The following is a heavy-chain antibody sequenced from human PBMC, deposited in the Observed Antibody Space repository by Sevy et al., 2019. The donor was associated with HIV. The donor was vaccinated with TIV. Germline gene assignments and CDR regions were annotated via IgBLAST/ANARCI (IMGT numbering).Heavy chain of an antibody. D-gene: IGHD6-13*01. CDR3: ARGQSSSWGWFDP. Sequence: GGSLRLSCAASGFTFSDYYMSWIRQAPGKGLEWVSYIRGNNNSAYYADSGKGRFTISRDNAKNSLFLQMNSLRAEDTAVYYCARGQSSSWGWFDPWGQGTLVTVSS. CDR1: GFTFSDYY. CDR2: IRGNNNSA. V-gene: IGHV3-11*01. J-gene: IGHJ5*02.